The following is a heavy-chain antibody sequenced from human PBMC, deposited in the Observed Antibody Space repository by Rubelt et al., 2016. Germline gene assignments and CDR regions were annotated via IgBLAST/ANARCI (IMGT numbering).Heavy chain of an antibody. Sequence: QVQLVQSGAEVKKPGASVKVSCKASGYTFTGYYMHWVRQAPGQGLEWMGIINPGGGGPRFGPKSPGRVHMTRGPVTGHGVLGPSRRGSEGTAVDYRARGGNYYGMDGWGQGNTVTGSS. CDR1: GYTFTGYY. J-gene: IGHJ6*02. V-gene: IGHV1-46*03. D-gene: IGHD3-16*01. CDR3: ARGGNYYGMDG. CDR2: INPGGGGP.